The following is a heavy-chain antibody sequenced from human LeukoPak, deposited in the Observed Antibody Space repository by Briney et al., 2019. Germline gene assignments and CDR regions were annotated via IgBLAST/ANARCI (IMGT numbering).Heavy chain of an antibody. CDR1: GLTFSDYY. CDR2: ISSSGSTI. CDR3: AREVVAAEGFFDY. Sequence: GGSLRLSCAASGLTFSDYYMSWIRQAPGKGLEWVSYISSSGSTIYYADSVKGRFTISRDNAKNSLYLQMNSLRAEDTAVYYCAREVVAAEGFFDYWGQGTLVTVSS. D-gene: IGHD2-15*01. J-gene: IGHJ4*02. V-gene: IGHV3-11*04.